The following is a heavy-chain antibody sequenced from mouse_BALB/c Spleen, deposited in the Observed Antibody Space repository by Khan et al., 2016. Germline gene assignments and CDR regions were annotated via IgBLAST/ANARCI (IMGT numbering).Heavy chain of an antibody. V-gene: IGHV14-3*02. J-gene: IGHJ3*01. CDR1: GFNIKDTY. Sequence: EVQLQESGAELVKPGASVKLSCTASGFNIKDTYIHWVKQRPEQGLEWIGRIDPANGNTKYDPKFQGKATITADTSSNPAYLQLSSLTSEDTAVYYCSRSPYGYWFAYWGQGTLVTVSA. CDR2: IDPANGNT. D-gene: IGHD2-2*01. CDR3: SRSPYGYWFAY.